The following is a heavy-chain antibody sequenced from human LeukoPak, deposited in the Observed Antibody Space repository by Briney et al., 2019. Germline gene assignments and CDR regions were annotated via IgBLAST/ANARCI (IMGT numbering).Heavy chain of an antibody. J-gene: IGHJ4*02. CDR3: ASSATTPGGFDY. CDR1: GFTVSRYY. D-gene: IGHD3-16*01. V-gene: IGHV3-66*01. Sequence: GGSLRLSCAASGFTVSRYYMTWVRQAPGKGLDWVSVIADGGTTNYADSVKGRFTISRDNSKNTLNLQMNSLRAEDTAVYYCASSATTPGGFDYWGQGTLVTVSS. CDR2: IADGGTT.